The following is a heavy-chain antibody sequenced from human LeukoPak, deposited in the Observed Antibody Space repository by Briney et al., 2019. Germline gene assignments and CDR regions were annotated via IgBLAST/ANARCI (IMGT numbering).Heavy chain of an antibody. Sequence: PSETLSLTCTVSGGSISTSNYYWGWIRQPPGKGLEWIGNIFYSGSTYYSPSLRSRVTFSVDTSKNQFSLKLSSVTAADTAVYYCARDRPDLTYSSSSRAFDIWAQGTMVTVSS. CDR2: IFYSGST. D-gene: IGHD6-6*01. CDR1: GGSISTSNYY. J-gene: IGHJ3*02. CDR3: ARDRPDLTYSSSSRAFDI. V-gene: IGHV4-39*07.